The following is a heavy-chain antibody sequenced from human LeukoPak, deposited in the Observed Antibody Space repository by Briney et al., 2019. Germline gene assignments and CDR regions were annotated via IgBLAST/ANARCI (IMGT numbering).Heavy chain of an antibody. Sequence: ASVKVSCKASGGTFSSYAISWVRQAPGQGLEWMGRIIPILGIANYAQRFQGRVTITADESTSTAYMELSSLRSGDTAVYYCTSDPLPSTVPTQNYDYWGQGTLVTVSS. V-gene: IGHV1-69*04. D-gene: IGHD4-11*01. CDR3: TSDPLPSTVPTQNYDY. J-gene: IGHJ4*02. CDR2: IIPILGIA. CDR1: GGTFSSYA.